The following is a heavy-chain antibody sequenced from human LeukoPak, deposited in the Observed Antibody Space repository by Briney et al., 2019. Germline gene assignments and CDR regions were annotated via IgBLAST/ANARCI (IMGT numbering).Heavy chain of an antibody. CDR3: AKGLRYFDWSSGNWFDP. CDR1: GFTFSSYA. J-gene: IGHJ5*02. D-gene: IGHD3-9*01. CDR2: ISGSGGST. Sequence: GGSLRLSYAASGFTFSSYAMSWVRQAPGKELEWVSAISGSGGSTYYADSVKGRFTISRDNSKNTLYLQMNSLRAEDTAVYYCAKGLRYFDWSSGNWFDPWGQGTLVTVSS. V-gene: IGHV3-23*01.